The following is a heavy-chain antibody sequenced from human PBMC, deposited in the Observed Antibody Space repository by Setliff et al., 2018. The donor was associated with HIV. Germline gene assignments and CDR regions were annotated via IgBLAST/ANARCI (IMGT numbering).Heavy chain of an antibody. CDR1: GYSISSGYY. Sequence: SETLSLTCTVSGYSISSGYYWGWIRQPPGKGLEWIGSIYQTGSTNYNPSLKSRVTVSLDMSKNQFSLKLTSVTAADTAVYYCGRQAWDHQSSGYFVDYWGQGQWSPSPQ. CDR3: GRQAWDHQSSGYFVDY. V-gene: IGHV4-38-2*02. D-gene: IGHD6-19*01. CDR2: IYQTGST. J-gene: IGHJ4*02.